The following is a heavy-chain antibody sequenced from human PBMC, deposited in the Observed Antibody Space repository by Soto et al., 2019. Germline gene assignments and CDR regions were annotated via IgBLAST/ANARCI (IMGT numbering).Heavy chain of an antibody. Sequence: ASVKVSCKAPAVTFTSYFMHWVRQAPGHGLEWIGVINPSGGSTSYAQKFQGRVTMTRDTSTSTVYMELSSLRSEDTAVYYCARVSGNFDYWGQGTLVTVSS. CDR1: AVTFTSYF. V-gene: IGHV1-46*01. J-gene: IGHJ4*02. CDR2: INPSGGST. CDR3: ARVSGNFDY. D-gene: IGHD1-26*01.